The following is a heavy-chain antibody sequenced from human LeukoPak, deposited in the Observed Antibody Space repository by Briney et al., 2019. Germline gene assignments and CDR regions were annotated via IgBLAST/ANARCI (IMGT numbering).Heavy chain of an antibody. CDR2: IIPILGIA. J-gene: IGHJ6*02. CDR1: GGTFSSYA. Sequence: GSSVKVSCKASGGTFSSYAISWVRQAPGQWLEWMGRIIPILGIANYAQKFQGRVTITADKSTSTAYMELSSLRSEDTAVYYCASPYYYYGMDVWGQGTTVTVSS. CDR3: ASPYYYYGMDV. V-gene: IGHV1-69*04.